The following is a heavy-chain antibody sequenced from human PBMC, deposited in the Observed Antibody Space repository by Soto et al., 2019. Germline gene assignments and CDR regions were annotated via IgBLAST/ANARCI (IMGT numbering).Heavy chain of an antibody. CDR3: TIEGAYPGPDFDY. CDR2: TKNKANSYTT. CDR1: GFTFSDRY. Sequence: LRLSCAASGFTFSDRYMDWVRQAPGKGLEWVGRTKNKANSYTTEYAASVKGRFTISRDYSRDSVYLQMNSLKTDDTAVHYCTIEGAYPGPDFDYWGQGTLVTVSS. J-gene: IGHJ4*02. D-gene: IGHD3-16*01. V-gene: IGHV3-72*01.